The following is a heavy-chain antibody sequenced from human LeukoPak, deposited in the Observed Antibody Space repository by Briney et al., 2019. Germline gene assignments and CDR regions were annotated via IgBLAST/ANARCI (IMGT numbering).Heavy chain of an antibody. J-gene: IGHJ4*02. CDR3: ARVLYDSSGYYYFDY. D-gene: IGHD3-22*01. Sequence: SQTLSLTCAVSGGSISSGGYSWSWIRQPPGKGLEWIGYIYHSGSTYYNPSLKSRVTISVDRSKNQFSLKLSSVTAADTAVYCCARVLYDSSGYYYFDYWGQGTLVTVSS. V-gene: IGHV4-30-2*01. CDR2: IYHSGST. CDR1: GGSISSGGYS.